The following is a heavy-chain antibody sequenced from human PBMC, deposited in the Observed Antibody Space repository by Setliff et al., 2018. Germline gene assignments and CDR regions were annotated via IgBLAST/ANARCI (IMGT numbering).Heavy chain of an antibody. J-gene: IGHJ5*01. D-gene: IGHD1-26*01. CDR2: IYYSGTT. CDR1: GGSISNYA. V-gene: IGHV4-39*01. CDR3: ASRRTGPGGWFDY. Sequence: SETLSLTCTVSGGSISNYAMSWVRQPPGKGLEWIGTIYYSGTTYYSPSLKSRVTISVDTSKNQFSLKLTSVTAADTAIYYCASRRTGPGGWFDYWGQGTLVTVSS.